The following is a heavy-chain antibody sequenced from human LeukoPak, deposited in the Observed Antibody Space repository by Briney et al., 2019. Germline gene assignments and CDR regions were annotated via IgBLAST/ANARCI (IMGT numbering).Heavy chain of an antibody. Sequence: PGRSLRLSCAASGFTFSSYAMHWVRQAPGKGLEWVAVISYDGSNKYYADSVKGRFTISRDNSKNTLYLQMTSLRGEDTAVYYRAREGVGCSGGSCYNWFDPWGQGTLVTVSA. J-gene: IGHJ5*02. CDR1: GFTFSSYA. V-gene: IGHV3-30*04. D-gene: IGHD2-15*01. CDR2: ISYDGSNK. CDR3: AREGVGCSGGSCYNWFDP.